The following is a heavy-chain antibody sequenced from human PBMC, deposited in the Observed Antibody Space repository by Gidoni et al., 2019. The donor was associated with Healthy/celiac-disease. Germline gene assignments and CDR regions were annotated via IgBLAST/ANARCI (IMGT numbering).Heavy chain of an antibody. D-gene: IGHD3-22*01. J-gene: IGHJ3*02. V-gene: IGHV4-59*01. CDR1: GGSISSYY. CDR3: ARDPDYDSSGYYLKDAFDI. CDR2: IYYSGST. Sequence: QVQLQESGPGLVKPSETLSLTCTVSGGSISSYYWSWIRQPPGKGLEWIGYIYYSGSTNYNPSLKSRVTISVDTSKNQFSLKLSSVTAADTAVYYCARDPDYDSSGYYLKDAFDIWGQGTMVTVSS.